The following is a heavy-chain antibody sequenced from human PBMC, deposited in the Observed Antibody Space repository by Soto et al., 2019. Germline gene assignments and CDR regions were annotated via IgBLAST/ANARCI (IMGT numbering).Heavy chain of an antibody. Sequence: GSLRLSCAASGFTFSNAWMSWVRQAPGKGLEWVGRIKSKTYGGTTEYAASVRGRFTISRDDSQSIASLQMNDLKIEDTGVYYCSRSPRGRDYYFYGLDVWGQGTTVTVSS. V-gene: IGHV3-15*01. CDR1: GFTFSNAW. J-gene: IGHJ6*02. D-gene: IGHD3-10*01. CDR2: IKSKTYGGTT. CDR3: SRSPRGRDYYFYGLDV.